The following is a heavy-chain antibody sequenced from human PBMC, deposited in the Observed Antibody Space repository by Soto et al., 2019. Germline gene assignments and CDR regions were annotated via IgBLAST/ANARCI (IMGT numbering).Heavy chain of an antibody. CDR1: RFTFSSYI. D-gene: IGHD3-9*01. Sequence: PGGSLRLSCTASRFTFSSYIMNWVRQAPGKGLEWISTITADGGDTFYADSVKGRFTISRDNSKNTLYLQMDSLRAEDTAVYYCARNLRGYYDILTGYSDYYYYYYGMDVWGQGTTVTVSS. CDR2: ITADGGDT. CDR3: ARNLRGYYDILTGYSDYYYYYYGMDV. J-gene: IGHJ6*02. V-gene: IGHV3-23*01.